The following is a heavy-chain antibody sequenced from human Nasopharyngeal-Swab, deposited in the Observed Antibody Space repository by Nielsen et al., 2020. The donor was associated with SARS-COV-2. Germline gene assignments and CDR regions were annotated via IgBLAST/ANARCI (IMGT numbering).Heavy chain of an antibody. D-gene: IGHD3-3*01. CDR2: TYYRSKWYN. CDR3: ARDFRFLEWLFPTQAFDI. CDR1: GDSVSSNSAA. Sequence: SQTLSLTCAISGDSVSSNSAAWNWLRQSPSRGLEWLGRTYYRSKWYNDYAVSVKSRITINPDTSKNQFSLQLNSVTPEDTAVYYCARDFRFLEWLFPTQAFDIWGQGTMVTVSS. J-gene: IGHJ3*02. V-gene: IGHV6-1*01.